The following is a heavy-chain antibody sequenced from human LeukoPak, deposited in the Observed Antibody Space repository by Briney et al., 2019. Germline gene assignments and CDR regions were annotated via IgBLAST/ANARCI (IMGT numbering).Heavy chain of an antibody. V-gene: IGHV1-69*13. J-gene: IGHJ5*02. CDR2: IIPIFGTA. CDR1: GGTFSSYA. Sequence: ASVKVSCKASGGTFSSYAISWVRQAPGQGLEWMGGIIPIFGTANYAQKFQGRVTITADESTSTAYMELSSLRSEDTAVYYCARGSPTMIVVVTHGWFDPWGQGTLVTVSS. CDR3: ARGSPTMIVVVTHGWFDP. D-gene: IGHD3-22*01.